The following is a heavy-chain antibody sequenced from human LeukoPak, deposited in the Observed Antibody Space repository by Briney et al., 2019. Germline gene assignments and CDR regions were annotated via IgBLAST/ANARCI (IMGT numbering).Heavy chain of an antibody. Sequence: PSETLSLTCTVSGGXISSSSYYWGWIRQPPGKGLEWIGSIYYSGSTYYNPSLKSRVTISEDTSKNQFSLKLNSVTAADTAVYYCARHRIAARGSFDYWGQGTLVTVSS. J-gene: IGHJ4*02. V-gene: IGHV4-39*01. CDR2: IYYSGST. CDR3: ARHRIAARGSFDY. D-gene: IGHD6-6*01. CDR1: GGXISSSSYY.